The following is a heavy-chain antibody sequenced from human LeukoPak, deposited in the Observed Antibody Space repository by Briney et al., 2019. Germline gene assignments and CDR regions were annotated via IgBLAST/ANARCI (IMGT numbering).Heavy chain of an antibody. Sequence: PSETLSLTCTVSGGSISSYYWSWIRQPPGKGLEWIGYVYDNGDTNYHPSFTGRVSISVDVSKNQFSLKLTSVLAADTADYFCARLSDYDVDTSHYMDVWGKGTTVTVSS. CDR3: ARLSDYDVDTSHYMDV. CDR2: VYDNGDT. V-gene: IGHV4-59*01. J-gene: IGHJ6*03. CDR1: GGSISSYY. D-gene: IGHD3-22*01.